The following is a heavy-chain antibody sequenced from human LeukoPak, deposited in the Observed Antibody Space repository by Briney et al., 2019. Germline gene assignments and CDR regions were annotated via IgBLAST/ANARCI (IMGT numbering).Heavy chain of an antibody. CDR2: INSDGSST. D-gene: IGHD2-2*01. CDR1: GFTFSSYW. V-gene: IGHV3-74*01. Sequence: PGGSLRLSCAASGFTFSSYWMHWVRQAPGKRLVWVSRINSDGSSTSYAASVKARFTISRDNAKNTLYLQINSLRAEDTAVYYCARELGYCSSTSCYNWFDPWGQGTLVTVSS. J-gene: IGHJ5*02. CDR3: ARELGYCSSTSCYNWFDP.